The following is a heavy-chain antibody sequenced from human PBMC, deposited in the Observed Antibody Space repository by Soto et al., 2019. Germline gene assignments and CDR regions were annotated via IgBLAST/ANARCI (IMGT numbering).Heavy chain of an antibody. V-gene: IGHV4-34*01. Sequence: QVQLQQWGAGLLKPSETLSLTCAVYGGSFSGYYWSWIRQPPGKGLEWIGEINHSGSTNYNPSLKSRVTISVDTSQNQFSLKLSSVAAADTAVYYCARGMAAGTFPWGQGTLVTVSS. CDR3: ARGMAAGTFP. D-gene: IGHD6-13*01. CDR2: INHSGST. CDR1: GGSFSGYY. J-gene: IGHJ4*02.